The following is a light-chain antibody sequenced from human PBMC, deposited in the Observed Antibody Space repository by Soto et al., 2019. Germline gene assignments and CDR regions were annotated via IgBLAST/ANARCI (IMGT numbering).Light chain of an antibody. CDR3: QQTYLAPYT. J-gene: IGKJ2*01. CDR1: QIINSY. V-gene: IGKV1-39*01. Sequence: DIQMTQSPSSLSASVGDGVTITCRTSQIINSYLAWYQQKPGRAPNLVIYAASSLQSGVPSRFSGSGSGTDFTLTISSLQPEDYATYYCQQTYLAPYTFGQGTKLEIK. CDR2: AAS.